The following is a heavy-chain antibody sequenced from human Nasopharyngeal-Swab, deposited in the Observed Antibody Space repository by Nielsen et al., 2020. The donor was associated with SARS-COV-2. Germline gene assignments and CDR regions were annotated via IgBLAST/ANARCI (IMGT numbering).Heavy chain of an antibody. D-gene: IGHD3-10*01. CDR2: ISGNNDNR. V-gene: IGHV1-18*01. CDR3: ARDGAPLVSGIYFNWFDP. CDR1: GYAFTKYG. Sequence: ASVKASCKASGYAFTKYGISWVRQAPGQGLEWMGWISGNNDNRNYAQKVQGRVTMTTDTSTSTVYMELRSLRSDDTAIYYCARDGAPLVSGIYFNWFDPWGQGTLVTVSS. J-gene: IGHJ5*02.